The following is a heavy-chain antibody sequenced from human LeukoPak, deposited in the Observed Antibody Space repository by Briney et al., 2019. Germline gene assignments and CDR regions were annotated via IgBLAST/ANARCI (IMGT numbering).Heavy chain of an antibody. Sequence: SETLSLTCAVSGGSISSGGYSWSWIRQPPGKGLEWIGYIYYSGSTNYNPSLKSRVTISVDTSKNQFSLKLSSVTAADTAVYYCARARGTPISRWFDPWGQGTLVTVSS. CDR1: GGSISSGGYS. CDR2: IYYSGST. CDR3: ARARGTPISRWFDP. J-gene: IGHJ5*02. D-gene: IGHD1-1*01. V-gene: IGHV4-61*08.